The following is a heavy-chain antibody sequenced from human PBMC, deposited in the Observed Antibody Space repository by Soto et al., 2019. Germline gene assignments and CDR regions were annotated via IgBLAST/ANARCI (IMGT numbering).Heavy chain of an antibody. V-gene: IGHV1-69*13. J-gene: IGHJ4*02. CDR2: IIPIFGTA. CDR3: ARGYSYGYAQRSGSDY. D-gene: IGHD5-18*01. CDR1: GGTFSSYA. Sequence: ASVKVSCKASGGTFSSYAISWVRQAPGQGLEWMGGIIPIFGTANYAQKFQGRVTITADESTSTAYMELSSLRSEDTAVYYCARGYSYGYAQRSGSDYWGQGTLVTVSS.